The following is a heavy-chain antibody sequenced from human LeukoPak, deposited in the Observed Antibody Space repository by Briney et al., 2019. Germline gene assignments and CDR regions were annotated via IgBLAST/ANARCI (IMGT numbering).Heavy chain of an antibody. D-gene: IGHD3-22*01. V-gene: IGHV3-7*01. J-gene: IGHJ4*02. CDR2: IKQDGSEK. CDR1: GFTFSSYW. CDR3: ARGFALNYYDSSGFFDY. Sequence: GGSLRLSCAASGFTFSSYWMSWVRQAPGKGLEWVANIKQDGSEKYYVDSVKGRFTISRDNAKNSLYLQMNSLRAEDTAVYYCARGFALNYYDSSGFFDYWGQGTLVTVSS.